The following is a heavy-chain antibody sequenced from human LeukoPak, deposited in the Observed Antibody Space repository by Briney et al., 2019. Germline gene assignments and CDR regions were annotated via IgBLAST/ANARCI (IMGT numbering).Heavy chain of an antibody. CDR3: ARTVVIAYYYFDY. D-gene: IGHD3-22*01. J-gene: IGHJ4*02. CDR1: GYSISSGYY. V-gene: IGHV4-38-2*02. CDR2: IYHSGST. Sequence: SETLSLTCTVSGYSISSGYYWGWIRQPPGKGLEWIGSIYHSGSTYYNPSLKSRVTISVDTSKNQFSLKLSSVTAADTAVYYCARTVVIAYYYFDYWGQGSLVTVSS.